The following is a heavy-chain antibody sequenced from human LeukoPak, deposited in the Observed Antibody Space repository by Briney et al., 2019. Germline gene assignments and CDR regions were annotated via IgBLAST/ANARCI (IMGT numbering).Heavy chain of an antibody. CDR1: GLTLSSNV. Sequence: PGGSLRLSCAASGLTLSSNVMTWVRQAPVKGLEWVSTISGGATYYPNSVKGRFIISRDNSKNTLHLQLNSLRAEDTAVYYCAIRVGASWDLWPYYFDYWGQGTLVTVSS. J-gene: IGHJ4*02. D-gene: IGHD1-26*01. CDR2: ISGGAT. CDR3: AIRVGASWDLWPYYFDY. V-gene: IGHV3-23*01.